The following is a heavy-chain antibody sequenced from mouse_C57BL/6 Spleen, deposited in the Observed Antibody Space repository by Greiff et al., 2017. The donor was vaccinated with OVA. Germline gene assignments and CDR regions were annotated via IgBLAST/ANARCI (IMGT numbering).Heavy chain of an antibody. CDR1: GYTFTSYW. D-gene: IGHD2-5*01. Sequence: VQLQQPGAELVRPGSSVKLSCKASGYTFTSYWMDWVKQRPGQGLEWIGNIYPSDSETHYNQKFKDKATLTVDKSSSTAYMQLSSLTSEDSAVYYCARSGYSNYVRMDYWGQGTSVTVSS. V-gene: IGHV1-61*01. CDR3: ARSGYSNYVRMDY. CDR2: IYPSDSET. J-gene: IGHJ4*01.